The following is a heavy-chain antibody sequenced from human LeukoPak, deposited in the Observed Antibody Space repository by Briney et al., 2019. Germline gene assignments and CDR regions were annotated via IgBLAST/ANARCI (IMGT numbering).Heavy chain of an antibody. Sequence: SETLSLTCAVYGGSFSGYYWSWIRQPPGKGLEWIGEINHSGSTNYNPSLKSRVTISVDTSKNQFSLKLSSVTAADTAVYYCARHSGGVAFVGWGQGTLVTVSS. J-gene: IGHJ4*02. CDR1: GGSFSGYY. CDR2: INHSGST. D-gene: IGHD2-15*01. CDR3: ARHSGGVAFVG. V-gene: IGHV4-34*01.